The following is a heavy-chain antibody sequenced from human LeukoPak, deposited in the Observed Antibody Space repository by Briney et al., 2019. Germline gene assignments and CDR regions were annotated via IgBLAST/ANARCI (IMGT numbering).Heavy chain of an antibody. CDR2: INPSAGST. V-gene: IGHV1-46*02. D-gene: IGHD3-10*01. Sequence: ASVKVSCKASGYSFNSYHMHWVRQAPGQGLEWMGIINPSAGSTSYAQKFQGRVTMTRDTSTRTVYMGLSSLRSEDTAVYYCARDLRSITMVRGVMNYWGQGTLVTVSS. CDR3: ARDLRSITMVRGVMNY. CDR1: GYSFNSYH. J-gene: IGHJ4*02.